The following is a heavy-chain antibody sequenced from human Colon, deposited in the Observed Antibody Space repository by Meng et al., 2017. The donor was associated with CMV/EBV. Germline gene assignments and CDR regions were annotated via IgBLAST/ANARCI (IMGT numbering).Heavy chain of an antibody. V-gene: IGHV3-53*01. CDR1: GFPVSSKY. J-gene: IGHJ4*02. Sequence: VRLVVWVGVLVQPGGSRRLFCAAAGFPVSSKYMSWVRQAPGKGLEWVSVIYIDDSTYYADSVEGRFTISRDNSRNTVYLQMNSLRAEDTAVYYCARDSPHAWDWGQGTLVTVSS. D-gene: IGHD3-16*01. CDR3: ARDSPHAWD. CDR2: IYIDDST.